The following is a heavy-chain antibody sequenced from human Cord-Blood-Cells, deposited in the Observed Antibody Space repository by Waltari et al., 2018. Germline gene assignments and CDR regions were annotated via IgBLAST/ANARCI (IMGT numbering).Heavy chain of an antibody. J-gene: IGHJ6*03. D-gene: IGHD6-13*01. CDR2: INHSGST. CDR1: GGSFSGYY. V-gene: IGHV4-34*01. Sequence: QVQLQQWGAGLLKPSETLSLTCAVYGGSFSGYYWSWIRQPPGKGLEWIGEINHSGSTNCNPSLNSRVTIPVDTSKNQFSLKLSSVTAADTAVYYCARRILAAAAYYYYYYMDVWGKGTTVTVSS. CDR3: ARRILAAAAYYYYYYMDV.